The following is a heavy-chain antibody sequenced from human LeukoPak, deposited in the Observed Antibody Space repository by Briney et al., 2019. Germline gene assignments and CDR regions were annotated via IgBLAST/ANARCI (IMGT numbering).Heavy chain of an antibody. D-gene: IGHD2-2*01. J-gene: IGHJ4*02. CDR2: ISYDGSNK. CDR3: AKGCTN. CDR1: GFTFSNYW. V-gene: IGHV3-30*18. Sequence: GGSLRLSCAASGFTFSNYWMTWVRQAPGKGLEWVAVISYDGSNKYYADSVKGRFTISRDNSKNTLYLQMNSLRAEDTAVYYCAKGCTNWGQGTLVTVSS.